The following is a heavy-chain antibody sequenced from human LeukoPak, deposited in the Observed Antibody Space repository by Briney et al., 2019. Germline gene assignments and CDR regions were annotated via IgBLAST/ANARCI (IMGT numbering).Heavy chain of an antibody. CDR2: IIPIFGTA. CDR3: ARANYYDSSGYSFDY. J-gene: IGHJ4*02. Sequence: SVKVSCKASGGTFSSYAISWVRQAPGQGLEWMGRIIPIFGTANYAQKFQGRVAITTDESTSTAYMELSSLRSEDTAVYYCARANYYDSSGYSFDYWGQGTLVTVSS. D-gene: IGHD3-22*01. CDR1: GGTFSSYA. V-gene: IGHV1-69*05.